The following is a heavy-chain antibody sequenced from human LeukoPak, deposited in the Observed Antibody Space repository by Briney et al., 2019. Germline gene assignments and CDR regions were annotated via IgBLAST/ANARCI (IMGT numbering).Heavy chain of an antibody. V-gene: IGHV1-69*05. CDR1: GGTFSSCA. Sequence: VASVKVSCKASGGTFSSCAISWVRQAPGQGLEWMGGIIPIFGTANYAQKFQGRVTITTDESTSTAYMELSSLRSEDTAVYYCARGVPYSNYAHDDYCYYMDVWGKGTTVTVSS. CDR2: IIPIFGTA. D-gene: IGHD4-11*01. CDR3: ARGVPYSNYAHDDYCYYMDV. J-gene: IGHJ6*03.